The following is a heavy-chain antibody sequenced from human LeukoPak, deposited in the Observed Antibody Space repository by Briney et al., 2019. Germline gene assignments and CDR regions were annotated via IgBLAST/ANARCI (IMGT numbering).Heavy chain of an antibody. CDR1: GYTFTSYG. J-gene: IGHJ4*01. V-gene: IGHV1-18*01. Sequence: ASVKVSCRAFGYTFTSYGITWVRQAPGQGLEWMGWISTYNGNIEYTQKFQGRVTLTADTSTTTVYMELRSLISDDTAVYYCARGDYAWGSNPVDYWGQGTLVIVSA. CDR3: ARGDYAWGSNPVDY. D-gene: IGHD3-16*02. CDR2: ISTYNGNI.